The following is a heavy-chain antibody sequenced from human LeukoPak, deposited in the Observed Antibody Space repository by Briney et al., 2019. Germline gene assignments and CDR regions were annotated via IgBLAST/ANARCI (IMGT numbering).Heavy chain of an antibody. V-gene: IGHV1-69*04. CDR2: IIPILGIA. Sequence: ASVKVSCKASGYTFTSYYMHWVRQAPGQGLEWMGRIIPILGIANYAQKFQGRVTITADKSTSTAYMELSSLRSEDTAVYYCARDSDSYSGYEFDYWGQGTLVTVSS. CDR1: GYTFTSYY. D-gene: IGHD5-12*01. CDR3: ARDSDSYSGYEFDY. J-gene: IGHJ4*02.